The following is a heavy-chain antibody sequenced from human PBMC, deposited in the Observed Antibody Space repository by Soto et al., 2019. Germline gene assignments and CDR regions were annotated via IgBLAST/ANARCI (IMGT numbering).Heavy chain of an antibody. CDR3: ARDKTAGDYYYYGMDV. D-gene: IGHD5-18*01. CDR1: GFTFSSYG. V-gene: IGHV3-33*01. CDR2: IWYDGSNK. J-gene: IGHJ6*02. Sequence: QVQLVESGGGVVQPGRSLRLSCAASGFTFSSYGMHWVRQAPGKGLEWVAVIWYDGSNKYYADSVKGRFTISRDNSKNTLYLQMNSLRAEDTAVYYCARDKTAGDYYYYGMDVWGQGTTVTVSS.